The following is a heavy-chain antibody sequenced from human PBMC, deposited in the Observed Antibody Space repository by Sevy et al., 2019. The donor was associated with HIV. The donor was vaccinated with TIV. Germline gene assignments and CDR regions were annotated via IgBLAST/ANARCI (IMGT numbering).Heavy chain of an antibody. D-gene: IGHD4-17*01. V-gene: IGHV3-7*01. CDR3: ARASVTTVTAMDAFDI. Sequence: GGSLRLSCAASGFTFSSYWMSWVRQAPGKGLEWVANIKQDGSEKYYVDSVKGRFTISRDNAKNSLYLQMNSLRAEDTAVYYCARASVTTVTAMDAFDIWGQGTMVTVSS. J-gene: IGHJ3*02. CDR2: IKQDGSEK. CDR1: GFTFSSYW.